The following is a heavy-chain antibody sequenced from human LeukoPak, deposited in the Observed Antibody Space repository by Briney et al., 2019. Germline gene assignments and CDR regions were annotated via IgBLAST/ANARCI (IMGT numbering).Heavy chain of an antibody. Sequence: ASVKVSCKASGYTFTNYYIHWVRQAPGQGLEWMGWINRNNGDTRYAQNFQGRVTMTRDTSISTAYMELSSLRSEDTAVYYCARGGPLRGYCGGDCYGGYAFDIWGQGTMVTVSS. J-gene: IGHJ3*02. D-gene: IGHD2-21*02. CDR2: INRNNGDT. CDR1: GYTFTNYY. CDR3: ARGGPLRGYCGGDCYGGYAFDI. V-gene: IGHV1-2*02.